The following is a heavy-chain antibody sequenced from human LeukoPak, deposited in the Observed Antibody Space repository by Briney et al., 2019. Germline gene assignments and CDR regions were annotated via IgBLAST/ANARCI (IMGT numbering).Heavy chain of an antibody. CDR1: GGSVSRPHHC. J-gene: IGHJ4*02. CDR3: AYSSHYYFD. V-gene: IGHV4-39*01. D-gene: IGHD2/OR15-2a*01. Sequence: SETLSLTCTVSGGSVSRPHHCWAWLRQPPGKGPEWTVSLGYAGCITYYNPSLKSRVTIARDTSTNQFSLNLTSVTAAYAAIYYCAYSSHYYFDWGQGTLVTVSS. CDR2: LGYAGCIT.